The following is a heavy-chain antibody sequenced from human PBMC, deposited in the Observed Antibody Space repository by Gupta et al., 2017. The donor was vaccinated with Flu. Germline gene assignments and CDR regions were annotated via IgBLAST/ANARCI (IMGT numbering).Heavy chain of an antibody. V-gene: IGHV1-69*06. Sequence: QVQLVQSGAEVKKSGSSVKVSCKTVGGTLSGYSIRWVRQAPGHGLEWMGGIFPICGTTKYAEMFQDRVTISADKSTGTVYMELSSLRPEDTAVYYCALHTEGYPYDLNVWGQGTRVNVSS. CDR2: IFPICGTT. J-gene: IGHJ6*02. CDR3: ALHTEGYPYDLNV. CDR1: GGTLSGYS. D-gene: IGHD2-2*01.